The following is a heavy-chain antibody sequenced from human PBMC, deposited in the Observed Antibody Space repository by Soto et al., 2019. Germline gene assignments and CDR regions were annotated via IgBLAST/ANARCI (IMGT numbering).Heavy chain of an antibody. Sequence: GGSLRLSCAASGFTFSSYAMSWVRQAPGKGLEWVSAISGSGGSTYYADSVKGRFTISRDNSKNTLYLQMNSLRAEDTAVYYCAKGVFKSDYGDYRGGIDYWGQGTLVTVSS. J-gene: IGHJ4*02. CDR1: GFTFSSYA. CDR3: AKGVFKSDYGDYRGGIDY. CDR2: ISGSGGST. D-gene: IGHD4-17*01. V-gene: IGHV3-23*01.